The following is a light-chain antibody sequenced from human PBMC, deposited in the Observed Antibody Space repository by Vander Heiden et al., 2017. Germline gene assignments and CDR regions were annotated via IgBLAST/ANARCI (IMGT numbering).Light chain of an antibody. CDR2: AND. CDR1: LSNHVEGYE. Sequence: QSVLTQPPAVSGAPGQRVTSACTGTLSNHVEGYEVHWYQQLPGTASKPVNSANDNRPSGVPDRFSGSKSGPPVSLAITGLQAEDEADYYCQSYDSTLSGSMVFGGGTKLTVL. V-gene: IGLV1-40*01. CDR3: QSYDSTLSGSMV. J-gene: IGLJ3*02.